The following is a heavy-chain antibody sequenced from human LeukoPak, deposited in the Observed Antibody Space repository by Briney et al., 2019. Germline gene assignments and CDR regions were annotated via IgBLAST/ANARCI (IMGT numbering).Heavy chain of an antibody. D-gene: IGHD5/OR15-5a*01. V-gene: IGHV3-48*04. Sequence: GGSPRLSCTASGFPFRDYSMNCVRQAPGKGLEWISYIGTSSGNTKYADSVRGRFTISADNAKNSLYLQMNSLRVEDTAVYYCARDHIYAFDNWVQGTRASVSS. CDR3: ARDHIYAFDN. J-gene: IGHJ4*02. CDR2: IGTSSGNT. CDR1: GFPFRDYS.